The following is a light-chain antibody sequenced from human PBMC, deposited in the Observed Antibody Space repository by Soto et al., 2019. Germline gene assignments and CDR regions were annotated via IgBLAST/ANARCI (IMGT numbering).Light chain of an antibody. CDR2: DVS. CDR3: SSYTSSSSEV. Sequence: QSARTQPASVSRSPGQSITISCTGTSSDVGGYNYVSWYQQHPGKAPKLMIYDVSNRPSGVSNRFSGSKSGNTASLTISGLQAEDETDYYCSSYTSSSSEVFGTGTKLTVL. J-gene: IGLJ1*01. V-gene: IGLV2-14*01. CDR1: SSDVGGYNY.